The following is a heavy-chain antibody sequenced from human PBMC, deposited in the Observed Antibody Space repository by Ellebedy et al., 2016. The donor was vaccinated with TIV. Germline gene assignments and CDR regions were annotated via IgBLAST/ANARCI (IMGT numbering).Heavy chain of an antibody. J-gene: IGHJ1*01. D-gene: IGHD1-1*01. CDR3: AKDGTRLGVHFQH. Sequence: GESLKISXAASGFTFSSYGMHWVRQAPGKGLEWVAVISYDGSNKYYADSVKGRFTISRDNSKNTLYLQMNSLRAEDTAVYYCAKDGTRLGVHFQHWGQGTLVTVSS. CDR1: GFTFSSYG. CDR2: ISYDGSNK. V-gene: IGHV3-30*18.